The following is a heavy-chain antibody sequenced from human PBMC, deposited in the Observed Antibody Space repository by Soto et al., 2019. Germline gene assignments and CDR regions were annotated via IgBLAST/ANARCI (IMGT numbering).Heavy chain of an antibody. Sequence: GGSLRLSCAASGFTFSSYAMSWVRQAPGKGLEWVSAISGSGGSTYYADSVKGRFTISRDNSKNTLYLQMNSLRAEDTAVYYCALRSWYYDILTGFDYWGQGTLVTVSS. CDR3: ALRSWYYDILTGFDY. V-gene: IGHV3-23*01. D-gene: IGHD3-9*01. J-gene: IGHJ4*02. CDR2: ISGSGGST. CDR1: GFTFSSYA.